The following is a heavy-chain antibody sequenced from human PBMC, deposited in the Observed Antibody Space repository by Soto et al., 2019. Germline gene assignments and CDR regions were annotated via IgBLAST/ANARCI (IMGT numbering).Heavy chain of an antibody. V-gene: IGHV3-74*01. Sequence: GGSLRLSCAASGFSFSSYWIHWVRQAPGKGLVWVSRISSDGSSTNYADSVKGRFTISRDHAKNTLYLQMNSLRAEDTALYYCARGGCSGVTCPAVKGFDVWGQGTTVTVSS. CDR1: GFSFSSYW. D-gene: IGHD2-15*01. J-gene: IGHJ6*02. CDR3: ARGGCSGVTCPAVKGFDV. CDR2: ISSDGSST.